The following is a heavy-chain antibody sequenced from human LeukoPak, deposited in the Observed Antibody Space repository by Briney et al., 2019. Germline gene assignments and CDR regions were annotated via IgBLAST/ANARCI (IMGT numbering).Heavy chain of an antibody. CDR1: GGSISSSSYY. V-gene: IGHV4-39*07. CDR2: IYYSGST. CDR3: ARDLSRPYYYYYYMDV. J-gene: IGHJ6*03. Sequence: PSETLSLTCTVSGGSISSSSYYWGWIRQPPGKGLEWLGSIYYSGSTYYNPSLKSRVAISVDTSKNQFSLKLSSVTAADTAVYYCARDLSRPYYYYYYMDVWGKGTTVTVSS.